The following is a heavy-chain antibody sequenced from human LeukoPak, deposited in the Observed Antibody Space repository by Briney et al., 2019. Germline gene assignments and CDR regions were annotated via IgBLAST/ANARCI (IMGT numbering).Heavy chain of an antibody. V-gene: IGHV1-2*06. J-gene: IGHJ4*02. CDR3: ARGDDYSNEFDY. D-gene: IGHD4-11*01. CDR1: GYTFTSYD. Sequence: GASVKVSCKASGYTFTSYDINWVRQATGQGLEWMGRINPNSGGTNYAQKFQGRVTMTRDTSISAAYMELSRLRSDDTAVYYCARGDDYSNEFDYWGQGTLVTVSS. CDR2: INPNSGGT.